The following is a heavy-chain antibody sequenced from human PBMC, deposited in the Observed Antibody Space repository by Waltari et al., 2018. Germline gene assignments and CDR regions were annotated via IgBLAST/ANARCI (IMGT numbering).Heavy chain of an antibody. CDR3: ARKGGRGYAYGPFYFDY. J-gene: IGHJ4*02. CDR1: GASMRGDY. CDR2: IFYSGST. D-gene: IGHD5-12*01. Sequence: QVQLQESGPGLVTPSETLSLTCSVSGASMRGDYWTWIRQPPGKGLEWIGYIFYSGSTKYNPSLNSRVTISVDTSKKQFSLKVSSVTAADTAVYYCARKGGRGYAYGPFYFDYWGQGALVIVSS. V-gene: IGHV4-59*01.